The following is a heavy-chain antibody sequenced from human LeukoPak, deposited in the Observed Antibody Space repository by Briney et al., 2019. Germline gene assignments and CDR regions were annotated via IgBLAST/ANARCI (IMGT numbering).Heavy chain of an antibody. V-gene: IGHV3-48*03. CDR2: ISSSGSTI. CDR3: VKNWLFDY. CDR1: GFTFSSYE. J-gene: IGHJ4*02. D-gene: IGHD3-22*01. Sequence: GGSLRLSCAASGFTFSSYEMNWVRQAPGKGLEWVSYISSSGSTIYYADSVKGRFTISRDNSKNTLYLQMNSLRAEDTAVYYCVKNWLFDYWGQGTLVTVSS.